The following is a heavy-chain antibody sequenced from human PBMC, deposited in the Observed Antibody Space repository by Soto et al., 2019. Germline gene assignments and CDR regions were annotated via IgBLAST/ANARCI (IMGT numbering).Heavy chain of an antibody. CDR1: GGTFSSYA. D-gene: IGHD5-12*01. CDR3: ARGGDRGYDLAYYYYYGMDV. Sequence: SVKVSCKASGGTFSSYAISWVRQAPGQGLEWMGGVIPIFGTANYAQKFQGRVTITADKSTSTAYMEPSGLRSEDTAVYYCARGGDRGYDLAYYYYYGMDVGGQGTTVTVSS. J-gene: IGHJ6*01. CDR2: VIPIFGTA. V-gene: IGHV1-69*06.